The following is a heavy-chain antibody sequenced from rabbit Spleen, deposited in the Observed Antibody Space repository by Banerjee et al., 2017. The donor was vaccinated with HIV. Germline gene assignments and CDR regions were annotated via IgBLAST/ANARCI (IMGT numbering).Heavy chain of an antibody. CDR2: AYGGSSGNT. J-gene: IGHJ6*01. CDR1: GFDFSSSYW. Sequence: QEQLVESGGGLVQPEGSLTLTCTASGFDFSSSYWICWVRQAPGKGLEWVACAYGGSSGNTYSATWAKGRFTVSKTASTTVTLQMTSLTAADTATYFCARDSASSFSSYGMDLWGQGTLVTVS. V-gene: IGHV1S45*01. D-gene: IGHD8-1*01. CDR3: ARDSASSFSSYGMDL.